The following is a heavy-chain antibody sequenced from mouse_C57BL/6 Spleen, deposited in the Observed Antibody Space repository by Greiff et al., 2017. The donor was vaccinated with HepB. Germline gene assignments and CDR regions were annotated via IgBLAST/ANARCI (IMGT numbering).Heavy chain of an antibody. V-gene: IGHV5-9-1*02. CDR3: TRETTVVATDAMDY. Sequence: DVMLVESGEGLVKPGGSLKLSCAASGFTFSSYAMSWVRQTPEKRLEWVAYISSGGDYIYYADTVKGRFTISRDNARNTLYLQMSMLKSEDTAMYYCTRETTVVATDAMDYWGQGTSVTVSS. CDR2: ISSGGDYI. J-gene: IGHJ4*01. D-gene: IGHD1-1*01. CDR1: GFTFSSYA.